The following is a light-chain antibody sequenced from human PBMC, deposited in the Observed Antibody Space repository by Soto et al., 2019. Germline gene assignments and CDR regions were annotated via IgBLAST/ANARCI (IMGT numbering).Light chain of an antibody. CDR2: AAS. CDR1: QGFAGY. Sequence: DIQLTQSPSFLSASVGDRVTITCRASQGFAGYLAWYQQKPGKAPKLLIYAASTLQSGVPSRFSGSGSGTEFTLTISSLQPEDFATYHCQQLNGYPHTFGPGTKVDIK. J-gene: IGKJ3*01. CDR3: QQLNGYPHT. V-gene: IGKV1-9*01.